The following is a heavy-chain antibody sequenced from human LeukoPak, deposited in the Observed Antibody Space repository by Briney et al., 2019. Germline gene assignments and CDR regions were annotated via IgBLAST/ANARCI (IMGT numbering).Heavy chain of an antibody. CDR3: ARVINSYGRDVDY. V-gene: IGHV3-21*04. Sequence: GGSLRLSCAASGFTFNNYNMNWVRQAPGKALEWVSSITSSGAYIFYADSVKGRFTISRDNAKDSLYLQMNSLGPEDTAVYYCARVINSYGRDVDYWGQGTLVTVSS. D-gene: IGHD5-18*01. CDR1: GFTFNNYN. J-gene: IGHJ4*02. CDR2: ITSSGAYI.